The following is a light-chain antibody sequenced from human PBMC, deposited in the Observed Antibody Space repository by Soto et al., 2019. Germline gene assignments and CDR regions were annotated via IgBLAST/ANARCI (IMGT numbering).Light chain of an antibody. CDR1: STDFVSYNR. J-gene: IGLJ1*01. Sequence: QSVLTQHPSVSRSPGQSVTISCTGTSTDFVSYNRGSWYQQPPGTAPKLIIYEARNRPSGVPDRFSRSKSRNTASRTISGLQAADVADYYCSLYTSENTDVFGSGTKVPVL. V-gene: IGLV2-18*01. CDR3: SLYTSENTDV. CDR2: EAR.